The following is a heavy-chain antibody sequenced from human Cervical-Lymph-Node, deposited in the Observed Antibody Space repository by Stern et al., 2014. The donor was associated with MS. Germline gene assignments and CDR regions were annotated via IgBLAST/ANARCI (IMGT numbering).Heavy chain of an antibody. D-gene: IGHD4-11*01. J-gene: IGHJ3*01. CDR2: IILIFDTP. Sequence: QVQLVQSGAEVKKPGSSVKVSCKASGGTFSTFSINWVRQVPGQRLEWMGGIILIFDTPNFAQKFQGRVTITADSSTSTVYMALNSLRFDDTAVYYCVLPSTVTTAAFDVWGRGTMVTVSS. CDR3: VLPSTVTTAAFDV. CDR1: GGTFSTFS. V-gene: IGHV1-69*06.